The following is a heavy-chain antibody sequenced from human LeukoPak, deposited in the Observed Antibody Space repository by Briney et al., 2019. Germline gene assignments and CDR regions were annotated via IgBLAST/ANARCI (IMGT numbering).Heavy chain of an antibody. J-gene: IGHJ4*02. CDR2: ISDSGEST. D-gene: IGHD5-12*01. Sequence: GGSLRLSCAASRFSFSTYAMSWVRQAPGKGLEWVSTISDSGESTYYADSVKGRFTISRDNSKNTVYQQMNSLRVEDTAVYYCAKSHSVGYRGYFDYWGQGTLVTVSS. CDR1: RFSFSTYA. CDR3: AKSHSVGYRGYFDY. V-gene: IGHV3-23*01.